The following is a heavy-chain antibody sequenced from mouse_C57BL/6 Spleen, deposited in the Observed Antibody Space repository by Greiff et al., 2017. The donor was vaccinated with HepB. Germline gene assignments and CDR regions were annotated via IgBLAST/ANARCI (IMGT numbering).Heavy chain of an antibody. CDR3: ARSRLRQAYYFDY. J-gene: IGHJ2*01. CDR1: GFTFSSYA. D-gene: IGHD2-4*01. CDR2: ISDGGSYT. Sequence: DVQLVESGGGLVKPGGSLKLSCAASGFTFSSYAMSWVRQTPEKRLEWVATISDGGSYTYYPDNVKGRFTISRDNAKNNLYLQMRHLKSEDTAMYYCARSRLRQAYYFDYWGQGTTLTVSS. V-gene: IGHV5-4*01.